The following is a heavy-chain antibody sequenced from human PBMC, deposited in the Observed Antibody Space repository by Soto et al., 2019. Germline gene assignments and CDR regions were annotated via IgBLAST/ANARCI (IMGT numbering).Heavy chain of an antibody. Sequence: QVQLVESGGAVVKPGRSLRLSCAASEFTLSGNAMHWVAQAPGKGLEWVAVISYYGSNKYYADSVKGRFTISRDNSKNTLYLQMNSLRAEDTAVYYCAKDASADYWGQGTLVTVSS. J-gene: IGHJ4*02. V-gene: IGHV3-30*18. CDR2: ISYYGSNK. CDR1: EFTLSGNA. CDR3: AKDASADY.